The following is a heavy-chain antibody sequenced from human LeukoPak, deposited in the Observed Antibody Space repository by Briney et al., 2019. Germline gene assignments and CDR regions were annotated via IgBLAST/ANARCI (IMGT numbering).Heavy chain of an antibody. CDR1: SGSISSYY. J-gene: IGHJ4*02. D-gene: IGHD3-10*01. Sequence: PSETLSHTCTVSSGSISSYYWSWIRQPPGKGLEWIGYIYYSGSTNYNPSLKSRVTISVDTSKNQFSLKLSSVTAADTAVYYCASADYYGSGSYYDYWGQGTLVTVSS. V-gene: IGHV4-59*01. CDR2: IYYSGST. CDR3: ASADYYGSGSYYDY.